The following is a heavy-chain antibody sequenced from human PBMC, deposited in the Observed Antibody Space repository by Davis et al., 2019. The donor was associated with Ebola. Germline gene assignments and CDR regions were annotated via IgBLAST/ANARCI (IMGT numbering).Heavy chain of an antibody. CDR2: IKLDGSEK. D-gene: IGHD4-17*01. Sequence: GESLKISCAASGFTFSNYWMSWVRQAPGKGLEWVAKIKLDGSEKYYVDSVKGRFAISRDNAKNTLYLQMNSLRAEDTAVYYCARRTPPSTVSYYYYYGMDVWGQGTTVTVSS. CDR1: GFTFSNYW. CDR3: ARRTPPSTVSYYYYYGMDV. J-gene: IGHJ6*02. V-gene: IGHV3-7*03.